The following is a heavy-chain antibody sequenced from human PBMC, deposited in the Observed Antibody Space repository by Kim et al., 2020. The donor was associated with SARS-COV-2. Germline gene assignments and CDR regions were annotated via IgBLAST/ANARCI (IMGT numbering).Heavy chain of an antibody. Sequence: GGSLRLSCAASGFTFGDYAMHWVRQAPGKGLEWVSGISWNSGSIGYADSVKGRFTISRDNAKNSLYLQMNSLRAEDTALYYCAKGHIVVVVGFDIWGQGTMVTVSS. CDR2: ISWNSGSI. CDR1: GFTFGDYA. V-gene: IGHV3-9*01. CDR3: AKGHIVVVVGFDI. D-gene: IGHD2-15*01. J-gene: IGHJ3*02.